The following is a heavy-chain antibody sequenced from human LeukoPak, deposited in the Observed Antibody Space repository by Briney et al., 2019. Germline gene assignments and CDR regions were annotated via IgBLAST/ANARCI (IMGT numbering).Heavy chain of an antibody. Sequence: ASVTVSCKASGYTFTRYDINWVRQAPGQGLEWMAWMNPRSGNTGYAQRFQGRVTVTGNTSMNTAYMELRSLRSDDTAVYYCARGSGWLSGLDFWGQGALATVSS. D-gene: IGHD3-10*01. CDR2: MNPRSGNT. J-gene: IGHJ4*02. CDR3: ARGSGWLSGLDF. V-gene: IGHV1-8*01. CDR1: GYTFTRYD.